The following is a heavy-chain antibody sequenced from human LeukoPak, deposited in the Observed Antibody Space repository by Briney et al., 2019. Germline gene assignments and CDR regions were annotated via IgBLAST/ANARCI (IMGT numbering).Heavy chain of an antibody. CDR3: ARRKIAVAGTAAFDI. V-gene: IGHV4-59*08. CDR1: GGSISSYY. J-gene: IGHJ3*02. D-gene: IGHD6-19*01. Sequence: SETLSLTCTVSGGSISSYYWSWIRQPPGKGLEWIRYIYYSGSTNYNPSLKSRVTISVDTSKNQFSLKLSSVTAADTAVYYCARRKIAVAGTAAFDIWGQGTMVTVSS. CDR2: IYYSGST.